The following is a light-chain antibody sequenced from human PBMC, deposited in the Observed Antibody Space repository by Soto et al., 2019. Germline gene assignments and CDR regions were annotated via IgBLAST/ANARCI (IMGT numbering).Light chain of an antibody. V-gene: IGKV1-39*01. CDR3: QQNFSPGLS. CDR2: GAS. CDR1: QNILTY. J-gene: IGKJ4*01. Sequence: DIQMTQSPPSLSASIGARVAITCRASQNILTYVNWFQHKLGKAPTLLIYGASTLQSGVPSRFTGSGSGTEFTLTITNLQPGDFATYVCQQNFSPGLSFGGGTKLEI.